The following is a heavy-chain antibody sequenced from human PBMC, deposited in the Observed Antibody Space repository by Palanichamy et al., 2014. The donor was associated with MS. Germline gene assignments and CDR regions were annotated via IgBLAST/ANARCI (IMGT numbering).Heavy chain of an antibody. J-gene: IGHJ4*02. CDR2: NKYDGTTS. V-gene: IGHV3-74*01. CDR3: AKDDYCSF. D-gene: IGHD2-21*01. CDR1: GFAMSGFW. Sequence: EVQLVASGGGLVQPGGSLRLSCTASGFAMSGFWMHWVRQVPGKGLEWVSRNKYDGTTSTYADSVRGRFTVSRDNARITLYLQLSSLRAEDMGAYYCAKDDYCSFWGQGIPVTVSS.